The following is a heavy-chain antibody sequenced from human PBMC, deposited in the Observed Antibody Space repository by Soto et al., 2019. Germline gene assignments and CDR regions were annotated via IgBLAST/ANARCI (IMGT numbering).Heavy chain of an antibody. Sequence: ASVKVSCKASGYTFTSYGISWVRQAPGQGLEWMGWISAYNGNTNYAQKLQGRVTMTTDTSTSTAYMELRSLRSDDTAVYYCARVRGVVVPAAIILLGFDPWGQGTLVTVSS. D-gene: IGHD2-2*01. CDR1: GYTFTSYG. J-gene: IGHJ5*02. V-gene: IGHV1-18*01. CDR3: ARVRGVVVPAAIILLGFDP. CDR2: ISAYNGNT.